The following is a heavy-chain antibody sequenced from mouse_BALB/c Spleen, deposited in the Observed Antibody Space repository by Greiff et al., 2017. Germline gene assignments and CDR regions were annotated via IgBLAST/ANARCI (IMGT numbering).Heavy chain of an antibody. CDR3: AREGGSYDDYFDY. CDR2: IYPGDGDT. D-gene: IGHD2-3*01. CDR1: GYAFSSSW. Sequence: VQLQQSGPELVKPGASVKISCKASGYAFSSSWMNWVKQRPGQGLEWIGRIYPGDGDTNYNGKFKGKATLTADKSSSTAYMQLSSLTSVDSAVYFCAREGGSYDDYFDYWGQGTTLTVSS. J-gene: IGHJ2*01. V-gene: IGHV1-82*01.